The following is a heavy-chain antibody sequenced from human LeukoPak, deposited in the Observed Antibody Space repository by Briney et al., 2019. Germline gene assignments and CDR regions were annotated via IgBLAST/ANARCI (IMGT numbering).Heavy chain of an antibody. Sequence: ASVKVSCKASGYTFISYDINWVRQATGQGLEWMGWMNPNSGNTGYAQKFQGRVTITRNTSISTAYMELSSLRSEDTAVYYCARAPKVGASNYYYYMDVWGKGTTVTVSS. CDR3: ARAPKVGASNYYYYMDV. V-gene: IGHV1-8*03. D-gene: IGHD1-26*01. J-gene: IGHJ6*03. CDR1: GYTFISYD. CDR2: MNPNSGNT.